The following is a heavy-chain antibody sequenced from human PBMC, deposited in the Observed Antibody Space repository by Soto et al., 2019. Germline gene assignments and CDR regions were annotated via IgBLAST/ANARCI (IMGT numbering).Heavy chain of an antibody. V-gene: IGHV3-74*01. CDR2: INSDGSST. CDR1: GFTFSSYW. CDR3: ARGMGDYVSSGAFDI. J-gene: IGHJ3*02. Sequence: VQLVESGGGLVQPGGSLRLSCAASGFTFSSYWMHWVRQAPGKGLVWVSRINSDGSSTSYADSVKGRFTISRDNAKNTLYLQMNSLRAEDTAVYYCARGMGDYVSSGAFDIWGQGTMVTVSS. D-gene: IGHD4-17*01.